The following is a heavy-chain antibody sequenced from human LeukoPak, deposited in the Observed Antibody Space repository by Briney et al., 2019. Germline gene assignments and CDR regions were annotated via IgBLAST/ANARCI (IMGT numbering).Heavy chain of an antibody. CDR3: ARGRDPGVSSGQGLGPNYFDY. CDR2: INHSGST. D-gene: IGHD3-22*01. CDR1: GGSFSDYY. V-gene: IGHV4-34*01. J-gene: IGHJ4*02. Sequence: SETLSLTCAVYGGSFSDYYWSWIRQPPGKGLEWIGEINHSGSTKYNPSLKSRVTISLETSKNQFSLKLSSVTAADTAVYYCARGRDPGVSSGQGLGPNYFDYWGQGTLVTVSS.